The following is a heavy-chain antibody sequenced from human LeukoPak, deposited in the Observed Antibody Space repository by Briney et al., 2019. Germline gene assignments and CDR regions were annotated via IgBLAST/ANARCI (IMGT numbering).Heavy chain of an antibody. Sequence: GGSLRLSCAASGFTFSSYGMHWVRQAPGKGLEWVAVIWYDGSNKYYADSVKGRFTISRDNSKNTLYLQMNSLGAEDTAVYYCARDRNRIVGAIDYWGQGTLVTVSS. V-gene: IGHV3-33*01. CDR1: GFTFSSYG. CDR2: IWYDGSNK. D-gene: IGHD1-26*01. CDR3: ARDRNRIVGAIDY. J-gene: IGHJ4*02.